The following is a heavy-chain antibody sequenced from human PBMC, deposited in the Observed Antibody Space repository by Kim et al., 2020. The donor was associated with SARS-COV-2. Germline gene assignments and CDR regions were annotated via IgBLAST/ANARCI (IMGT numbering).Heavy chain of an antibody. CDR3: ARDRSGGP. V-gene: IGHV4-39*07. Sequence: SETLSLTCTVSGGSISSSSYYWGWIRQPPGKGLEWIGSIYYSGSAYYNPSLKSRVTISVDTSKNQFSLKLSSVTAADTAVYYCARDRSGGPWGQGTLVTV. CDR1: GGSISSSSYY. J-gene: IGHJ5*02. D-gene: IGHD2-15*01. CDR2: IYYSGSA.